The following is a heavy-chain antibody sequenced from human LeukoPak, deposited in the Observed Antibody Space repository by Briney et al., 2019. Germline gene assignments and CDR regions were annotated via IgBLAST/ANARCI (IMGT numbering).Heavy chain of an antibody. V-gene: IGHV3-23*01. Sequence: GGSLRLSCEASGITFSSYDMSWVRQAPGKGLEWISAISDRGKTDYADSVKDRFTISRDNSKNTLYLQLSSLRAEDTAMYYCAKLPTIFGVADSFDIWGQGTFVTVSS. CDR1: GITFSSYD. CDR3: AKLPTIFGVADSFDI. CDR2: ISDRGKT. J-gene: IGHJ3*02. D-gene: IGHD3-3*01.